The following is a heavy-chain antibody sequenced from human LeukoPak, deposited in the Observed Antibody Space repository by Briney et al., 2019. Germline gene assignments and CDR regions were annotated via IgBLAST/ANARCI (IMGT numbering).Heavy chain of an antibody. V-gene: IGHV4-59*08. Sequence: SETLSLTCTVSGGSISHYFWSWIRQPPGKPLEWIGYIYYSGSTNSNPSLKSRLTISVDTSKDQFSLKLSSVTAADTAVYYCAKTVAGYWYFDLWGRGTLVTVSS. CDR3: AKTVAGYWYFDL. CDR2: IYYSGST. D-gene: IGHD6-19*01. J-gene: IGHJ2*01. CDR1: GGSISHYF.